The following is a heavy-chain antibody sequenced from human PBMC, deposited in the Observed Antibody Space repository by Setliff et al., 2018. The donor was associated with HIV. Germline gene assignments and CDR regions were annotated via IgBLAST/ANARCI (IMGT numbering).Heavy chain of an antibody. V-gene: IGHV4-59*11. CDR1: GGSLTSHY. CDR2: IYYTGHT. D-gene: IGHD5-18*01. Sequence: SETLSLTCIVSGGSLTSHYWGWIRQPPGKGLEWIGFIYYTGHTTYNPSLKGRVTISVDTSKNQFSLRLNSVTAADTAVYYCARGTWIQLSALALFDYWGQGTLVTVSS. J-gene: IGHJ4*02. CDR3: ARGTWIQLSALALFDY.